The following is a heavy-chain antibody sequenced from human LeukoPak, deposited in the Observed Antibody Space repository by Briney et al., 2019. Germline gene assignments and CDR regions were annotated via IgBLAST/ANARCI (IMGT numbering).Heavy chain of an antibody. D-gene: IGHD2-2*01. CDR1: GGTFSSYA. CDR3: ARDSSDAFDI. CDR2: IIPIFGTA. Sequence: ASVKVSCKASGGTFSSYAISWVRQAPGQGLEWMGGIIPIFGTANYAQKFQGRVTITTDESTSTANMELSSLRSEDTAVYYCARDSSDAFDIWGQGTMVTVSS. V-gene: IGHV1-69*05. J-gene: IGHJ3*02.